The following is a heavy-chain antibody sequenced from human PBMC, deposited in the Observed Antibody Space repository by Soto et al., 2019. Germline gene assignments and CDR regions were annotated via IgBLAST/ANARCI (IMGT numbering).Heavy chain of an antibody. Sequence: QPGGSLRLSCAASGSTFSAYAMSWVRQAPGKGLEWVSGISGSGDVTYYADSVKGRFTISRDNSKNTVYLQIHSLRAEDTAVYYCAKDRLYNYGVVDYWGQGTLVTVSS. V-gene: IGHV3-23*01. CDR1: GSTFSAYA. CDR3: AKDRLYNYGVVDY. J-gene: IGHJ4*02. CDR2: ISGSGDVT. D-gene: IGHD5-18*01.